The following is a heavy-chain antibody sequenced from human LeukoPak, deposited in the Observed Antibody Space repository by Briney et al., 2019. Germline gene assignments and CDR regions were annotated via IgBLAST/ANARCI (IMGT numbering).Heavy chain of an antibody. V-gene: IGHV1-2*02. CDR2: INPNSGGT. D-gene: IGHD2-2*02. CDR3: ARVHRQLLYVMNYYYMDV. J-gene: IGHJ6*03. CDR1: GYTFKGYY. Sequence: ASVKVSCKASGYTFKGYYMHWVRQAPGQGLEWMGWINPNSGGTNYAQKFQGRVTMTRDTSISTAYMELSRLRSDDTAVYYCARVHRQLLYVMNYYYMDVWGKGTTVTVSS.